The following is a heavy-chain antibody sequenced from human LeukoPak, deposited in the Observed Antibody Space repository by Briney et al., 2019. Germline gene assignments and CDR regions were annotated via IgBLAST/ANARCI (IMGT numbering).Heavy chain of an antibody. D-gene: IGHD2-2*01. V-gene: IGHV3-23*01. CDR3: AKDSYPASFPPDIVVVPAAMGAAAAGSNEFDY. J-gene: IGHJ4*02. CDR2: ITSRGEST. Sequence: GGSLRLSCAASGFTFSIYAMSWVRQAPGKGLQWVSSITSRGESTWYVDSVKGRFTISRDNSKNTLYLQMNSLRAEDTAVYYCAKDSYPASFPPDIVVVPAAMGAAAAGSNEFDYWGQGTLVTVSS. CDR1: GFTFSIYA.